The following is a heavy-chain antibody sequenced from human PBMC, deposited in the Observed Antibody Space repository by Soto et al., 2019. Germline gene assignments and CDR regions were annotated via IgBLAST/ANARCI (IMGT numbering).Heavy chain of an antibody. D-gene: IGHD4-17*01. V-gene: IGHV4-30-4*01. CDR1: GGSISSGDYY. J-gene: IGHJ4*02. Sequence: QVQLQESGPGLVKPSQTLSLTCTVSGGSISSGDYYWSWIRQPPGKGLEWIGYIYYSGSTYYNPSLKSRVTISVATSKNQFSLKLSSVTAADTAVYYCARGPTVTFLAVEYWGQGTLVTVSS. CDR3: ARGPTVTFLAVEY. CDR2: IYYSGST.